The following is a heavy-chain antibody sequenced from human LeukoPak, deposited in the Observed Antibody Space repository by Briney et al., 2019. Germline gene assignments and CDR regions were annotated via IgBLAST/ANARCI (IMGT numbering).Heavy chain of an antibody. CDR3: ARAPRGSYDILTGYFWSDYYYYGMDV. Sequence: SVKVSCKASGGTFSSYAISWVRQAPGQGLEWMGRIIPILGIANYAQKFQGRVTITADKSTSTAYMELSSLRSEDTAVYYCARAPRGSYDILTGYFWSDYYYYGMDVWGQGTTVTVSS. D-gene: IGHD3-9*01. J-gene: IGHJ6*02. V-gene: IGHV1-69*04. CDR2: IIPILGIA. CDR1: GGTFSSYA.